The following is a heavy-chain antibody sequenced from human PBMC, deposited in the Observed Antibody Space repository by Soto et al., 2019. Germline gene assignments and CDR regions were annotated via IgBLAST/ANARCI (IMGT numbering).Heavy chain of an antibody. V-gene: IGHV1-18*01. CDR2: ISAYNGNT. Sequence: QVQLVQSGAEVKKPGASVKVSCKASGYTFTSYGISWVRQDPGQGLEWMGWISAYNGNTNYAQKLQGRVTMTTDTATITAYKELRRLRSDDTAVYYCARSSYGSGTRIGSFWFDPWGQVTLVTVSA. J-gene: IGHJ5*02. CDR3: ARSSYGSGTRIGSFWFDP. D-gene: IGHD3-10*01. CDR1: GYTFTSYG.